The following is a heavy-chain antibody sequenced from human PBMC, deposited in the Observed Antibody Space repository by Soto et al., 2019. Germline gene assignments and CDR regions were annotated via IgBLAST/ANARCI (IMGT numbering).Heavy chain of an antibody. D-gene: IGHD2-8*01. CDR2: IYYSGST. CDR1: GTSISSGDYY. CDR3: ATVDPWPYRQMDL. V-gene: IGHV4-30-4*01. Sequence: SETLSLTCTVSGTSISSGDYYWSWVRQPPGKGLEWIGYIYYSGSTYYNPSLKSRVTMSVDTSKNQLSLKLTSVTAADTAVYYCATVDPWPYRQMDLWGQGTLVTVSS. J-gene: IGHJ4*02.